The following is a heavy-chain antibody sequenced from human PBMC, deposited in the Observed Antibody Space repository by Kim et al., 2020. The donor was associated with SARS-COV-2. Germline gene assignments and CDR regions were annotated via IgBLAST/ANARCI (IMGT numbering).Heavy chain of an antibody. CDR1: GFVFSSYV. CDR3: ARDSRGHLKLSSLDS. D-gene: IGHD3-16*02. V-gene: IGHV3-30*03. Sequence: GGSLRLSCEASGFVFSSYVMHWVRQAPGKGLEWVALMSNDGNSQYYSESVEGRFTISRDNSKNTLELQMNSLRVEDTAVYYCARDSRGHLKLSSLDSWGQETRDRVAS. J-gene: IGHJ4*02. CDR2: MSNDGNSQ.